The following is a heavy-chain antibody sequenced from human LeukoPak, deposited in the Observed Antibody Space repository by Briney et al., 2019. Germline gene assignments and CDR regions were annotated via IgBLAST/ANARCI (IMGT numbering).Heavy chain of an antibody. V-gene: IGHV1-18*01. Sequence: GASVKVSCKASGYTFTSYGISWVRQAPGQGLEWMGWISAYNGNTNYAQKLQGRVTMTTDTSTSTAYMELRSLRSDDTAVYYCARIGGSYYERWYFDLWGRGTLVTVSS. CDR1: GYTFTSYG. J-gene: IGHJ2*01. D-gene: IGHD1-26*01. CDR2: ISAYNGNT. CDR3: ARIGGSYYERWYFDL.